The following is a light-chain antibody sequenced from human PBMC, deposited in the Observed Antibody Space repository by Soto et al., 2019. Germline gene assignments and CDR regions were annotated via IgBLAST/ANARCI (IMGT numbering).Light chain of an antibody. J-gene: IGKJ4*01. CDR1: QSVGNNY. CDR2: TAS. V-gene: IGKV3-20*01. Sequence: EIVLTQPPATLSLSPGERATLSCRASQSVGNNYLAWYQQKPGQAPRLLIYTASIRATGIPDRFSGSGSGTDFTLTISRLEPEDFAVYYCHQHAESPLTFGGGTKVDIK. CDR3: HQHAESPLT.